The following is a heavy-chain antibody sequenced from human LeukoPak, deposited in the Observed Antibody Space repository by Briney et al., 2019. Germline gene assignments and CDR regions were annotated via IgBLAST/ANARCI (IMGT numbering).Heavy chain of an antibody. CDR2: MKEYGSDI. CDR3: AREVSADYGDYGCAFDI. D-gene: IGHD4-17*01. CDR1: GFTFSSYS. Sequence: PGGSLRLSCAASGFTFSSYSMNWVRQASGKGLQWVATMKEYGSDIFYVDSVKGRFTISRDNAKNSLYLQMNSLRDEDTGVYYCAREVSADYGDYGCAFDIWGQGTMVTVSS. V-gene: IGHV3-7*01. J-gene: IGHJ3*02.